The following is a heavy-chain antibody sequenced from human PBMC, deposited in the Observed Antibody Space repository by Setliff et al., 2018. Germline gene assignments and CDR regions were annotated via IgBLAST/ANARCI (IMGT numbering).Heavy chain of an antibody. D-gene: IGHD3-10*01. CDR2: IKSKTDGGTT. J-gene: IGHJ4*02. Sequence: GGSLRLSCAASGFTFSNAWMSWVRQAPGKGLEWVGRIKSKTDGGTTDYAAPVKGRFTISRDNAKTTLYLQMNSLRVEDTAVYFCARDPRDGSSSPMADNWGQGTLVTVS. V-gene: IGHV3-15*05. CDR3: ARDPRDGSSSPMADN. CDR1: GFTFSNAW.